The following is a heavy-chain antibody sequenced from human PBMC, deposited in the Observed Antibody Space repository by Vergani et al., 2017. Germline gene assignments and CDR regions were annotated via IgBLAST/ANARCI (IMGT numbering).Heavy chain of an antibody. CDR3: ARESYGGNRPLDY. J-gene: IGHJ4*02. V-gene: IGHV3-11*01. CDR2: ISSSGSTI. CDR1: GFTFSDYY. D-gene: IGHD4-23*01. Sequence: QVQLVESGGGLVKPGGSLRLSCAASGFTFSDYYMSWIRQAPGQGLEWVSYISSSGSTIDYADSVQGRFTITRDNAKYSLYLQMNSLGAADTAVYYCARESYGGNRPLDYWGQGTLVTVSS.